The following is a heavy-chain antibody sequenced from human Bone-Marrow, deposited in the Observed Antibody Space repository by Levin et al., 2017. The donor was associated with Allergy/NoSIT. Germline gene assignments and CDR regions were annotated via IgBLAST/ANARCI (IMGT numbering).Heavy chain of an antibody. J-gene: IGHJ3*02. CDR1: GFTFSNAW. CDR3: TTDGMVTTKGWDAFDI. V-gene: IGHV3-15*01. CDR2: IKSKTDGGTT. Sequence: GGSLRLSCAASGFTFSNAWMSWVRQAPGKGLEWVGRIKSKTDGGTTDYAAPVKGRFTISRDDSKNTLYLQMNSLKTEDTAVYYCTTDGMVTTKGWDAFDIWGQGTMVTVSS. D-gene: IGHD2-21*02.